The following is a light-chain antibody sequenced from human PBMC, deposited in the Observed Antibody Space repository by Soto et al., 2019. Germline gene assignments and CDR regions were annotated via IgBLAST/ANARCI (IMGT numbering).Light chain of an antibody. Sequence: QAVVTQPPSVSGAPGQRIPISCTGSSSNIGAGYDVQWYQQFPGEAPKLLIHGNTYRPSAVPDRFSGSKYGTSASLDIAGLQAEDAADYYCQSFDVSLSVWRFGGGTKLAGL. CDR2: GNT. J-gene: IGLJ2*01. CDR3: QSFDVSLSVWR. V-gene: IGLV1-40*01. CDR1: SSNIGAGYD.